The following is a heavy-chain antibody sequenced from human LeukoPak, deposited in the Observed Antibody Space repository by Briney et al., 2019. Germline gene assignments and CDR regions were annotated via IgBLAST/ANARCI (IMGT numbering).Heavy chain of an antibody. CDR3: ARERYVDTPMGLDY. D-gene: IGHD5-18*01. J-gene: IGHJ4*02. CDR1: GYTFTDYY. CDR2: INPNSGGT. V-gene: IGHV1-2*02. Sequence: GASVKVSCKASGYTFTDYYMHWVRQAPGQGLEWMGWINPNSGGTNYAQKFQGRVTMTRDTSISTAYMELSRLRSDDTAVYYGARERYVDTPMGLDYWGQGTLVTVSS.